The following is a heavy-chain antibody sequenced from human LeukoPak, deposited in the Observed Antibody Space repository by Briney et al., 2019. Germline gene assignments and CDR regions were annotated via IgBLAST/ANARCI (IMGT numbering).Heavy chain of an antibody. CDR3: ARLRITMVRGVIPDY. V-gene: IGHV4-34*01. Sequence: PSETLPLTCAVYGGSFSGYYWSWIRQPPGKGLEWIGEINHSGSTNYNPSLKSRVTISVDTSKNQFSLKLSSVTAADTAVYYCARLRITMVRGVIPDYWGQGTLVTVSS. CDR1: GGSFSGYY. CDR2: INHSGST. J-gene: IGHJ4*02. D-gene: IGHD3-10*01.